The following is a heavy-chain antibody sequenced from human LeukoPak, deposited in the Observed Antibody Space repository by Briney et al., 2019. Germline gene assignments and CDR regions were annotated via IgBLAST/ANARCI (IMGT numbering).Heavy chain of an antibody. Sequence: SETLSLTCAVYGGSFSGYYWSWIRQPPGKGLEWIGKINHSGSTNYNPSLKSRVTISVDTSKNQFSLKLSSVTAADTAVYYCARGRGVDIVVVVAATLAQYYFDYWGQGTLVTVSS. CDR3: ARGRGVDIVVVVAATLAQYYFDY. CDR2: INHSGST. J-gene: IGHJ4*02. D-gene: IGHD2-15*01. V-gene: IGHV4-34*01. CDR1: GGSFSGYY.